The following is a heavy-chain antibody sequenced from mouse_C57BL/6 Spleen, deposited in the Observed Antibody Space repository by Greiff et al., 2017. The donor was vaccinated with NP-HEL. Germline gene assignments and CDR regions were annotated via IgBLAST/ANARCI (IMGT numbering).Heavy chain of an antibody. V-gene: IGHV1-26*01. Sequence: EVQLQQSGPELVKPGASVKISCKASGYTFTDYYMNWVKQSHGKSLEWIGDINPNNGGTSYNQKFKGKATLTVDKSSSTAYMELRSLTSEDSAVYYCARFSYYYGSTYFSMDYWGQGTSVTVSS. D-gene: IGHD1-1*01. J-gene: IGHJ4*01. CDR1: GYTFTDYY. CDR2: INPNNGGT. CDR3: ARFSYYYGSTYFSMDY.